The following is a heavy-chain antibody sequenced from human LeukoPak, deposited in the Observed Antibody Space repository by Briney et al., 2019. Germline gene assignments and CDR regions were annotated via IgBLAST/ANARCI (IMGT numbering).Heavy chain of an antibody. CDR2: TRNRANSYTT. D-gene: IGHD5-24*01. Sequence: GGSLRLSCAASGFTFTDHYLDWVRQAPGKGLEWVARTRNRANSYTTEYAAFVKGRFSISGGDSKNLLYLHMSSLRAEDTAVYYCARGDGDNWPYYFDYWGQGTLVTVSS. CDR1: GFTFTDHY. J-gene: IGHJ4*02. V-gene: IGHV3-72*01. CDR3: ARGDGDNWPYYFDY.